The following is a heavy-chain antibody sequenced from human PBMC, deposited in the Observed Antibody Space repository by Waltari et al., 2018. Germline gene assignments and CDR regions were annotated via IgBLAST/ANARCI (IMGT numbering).Heavy chain of an antibody. J-gene: IGHJ3*02. Sequence: QVQLVQTGAEVKKPGASVKVSCTASGLISTSYAIHWVRQAPGQRLEWLVWINTGNGAPRYSQKFQGRVTITRDTSASTAYMELSSLRSEDTAVYYCARLVHDAFDIWGQGTMVTVSS. D-gene: IGHD6-6*01. CDR2: INTGNGAP. CDR3: ARLVHDAFDI. CDR1: GLISTSYA. V-gene: IGHV1-3*04.